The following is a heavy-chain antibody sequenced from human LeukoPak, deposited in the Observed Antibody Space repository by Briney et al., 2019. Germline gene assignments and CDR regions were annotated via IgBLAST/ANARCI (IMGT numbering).Heavy chain of an antibody. CDR2: IWYDGSNK. CDR3: AREGIVGAAFDY. V-gene: IGHV3-33*01. Sequence: PGRSLRLSCAASGFTFSSYGMHWVRQAPGKGLEWVAVIWYDGSNKYYADSVKGRFTISRDNSKNTLYLQMNNLRAEDTAVYYCAREGIVGAAFDYWGQGTLVTVSS. J-gene: IGHJ4*02. CDR1: GFTFSSYG. D-gene: IGHD1-26*01.